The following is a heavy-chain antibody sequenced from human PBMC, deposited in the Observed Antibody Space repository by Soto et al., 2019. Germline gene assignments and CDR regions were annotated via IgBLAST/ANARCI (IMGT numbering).Heavy chain of an antibody. J-gene: IGHJ6*02. CDR1: GFTFGTYI. CDR2: ISYDSDTI. D-gene: IGHD3-3*01. CDR3: ARLYYDYV. V-gene: IGHV3-48*02. Sequence: GGSLRLSCAGSGFTFGTYIMNWVRQSAGKGLEWIAYISYDSDTIQYADSVKGRFTISRDNAKNSLYLQMNSLRDEDTAVYYCARLYYDYVWGQGTTVTVSS.